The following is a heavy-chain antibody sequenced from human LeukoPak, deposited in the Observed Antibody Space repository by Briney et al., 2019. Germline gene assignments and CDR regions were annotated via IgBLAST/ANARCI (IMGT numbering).Heavy chain of an antibody. CDR1: GYTFTGYY. D-gene: IGHD2-2*01. CDR3: ARDLPYCSSTSCYFDY. CDR2: INPNSGGT. Sequence: ASVKVSCKASGYTFTGYYMHWVRQAPGQGLEWMGWINPNSGGTNYAQKFQGRVTMTRDTSISTAYMELSRLRSDDTAVYYCARDLPYCSSTSCYFDYWGQGTLVTVSS. V-gene: IGHV1-2*02. J-gene: IGHJ4*02.